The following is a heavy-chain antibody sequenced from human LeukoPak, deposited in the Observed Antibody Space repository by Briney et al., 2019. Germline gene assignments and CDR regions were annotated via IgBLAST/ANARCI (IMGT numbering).Heavy chain of an antibody. J-gene: IGHJ5*02. CDR1: GGTFSSYA. CDR2: IIPIFGTA. Sequence: ASVKVSCKASGGTFSSYAISWVRQAPGQGLEWMGGIIPIFGTANYAQKFQGRVTITADESTSTAYMELSSLRSEDTAVYYCARVVDRILLRYFDPWGQGTLVTVSS. D-gene: IGHD3-9*01. V-gene: IGHV1-69*13. CDR3: ARVVDRILLRYFDP.